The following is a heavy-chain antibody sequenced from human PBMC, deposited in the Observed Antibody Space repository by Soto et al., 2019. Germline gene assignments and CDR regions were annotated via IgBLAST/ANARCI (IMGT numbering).Heavy chain of an antibody. CDR3: AGDSTFCSGTNCRRGSSYYYYMDV. Sequence: EVHLVESGGGLVQPGGSLRLSCAASGFTFSGHWMSWVRQAPGKGLEWVAHIKQDGSETFYVGSVKGRFTISRDNAKNSLELQMNSRRAEDTALYYCAGDSTFCSGTNCRRGSSYYYYMDVWGNGTTVTVSS. CDR2: IKQDGSET. V-gene: IGHV3-7*01. J-gene: IGHJ6*03. D-gene: IGHD2-2*01. CDR1: GFTFSGHW.